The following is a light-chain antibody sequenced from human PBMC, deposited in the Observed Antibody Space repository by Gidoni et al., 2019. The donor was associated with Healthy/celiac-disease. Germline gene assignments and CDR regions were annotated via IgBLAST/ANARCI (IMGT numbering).Light chain of an antibody. V-gene: IGLV6-57*01. CDR2: EDN. CDR3: QSYDSSIKGV. Sequence: NFMLTQPHSVSASPGKTVTISCTRSSGSIASNYVQWYQQRPGSSPTTVIYEDNQRPSGVPDRFSGSIDSSSNSASLTISGLKTEDEADYYCQSYDSSIKGVFGGGTKLTVL. J-gene: IGLJ3*02. CDR1: SGSIASNY.